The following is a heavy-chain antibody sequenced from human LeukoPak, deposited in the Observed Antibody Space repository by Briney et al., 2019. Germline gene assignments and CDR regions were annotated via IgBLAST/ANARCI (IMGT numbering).Heavy chain of an antibody. CDR1: GGSISSYY. CDR2: IYYSGST. CDR3: ARHAYYREGKFDY. J-gene: IGHJ4*02. V-gene: IGHV4-59*08. D-gene: IGHD3-10*01. Sequence: SETLSLTCTVSGGSISSYYWSWIRQPPGKGLEWIGYIYYSGSTNYNPSLKSRVTISVDTSKNQFSLKLSSVTAADTAVYYCARHAYYREGKFDYWGQGTLVTVSS.